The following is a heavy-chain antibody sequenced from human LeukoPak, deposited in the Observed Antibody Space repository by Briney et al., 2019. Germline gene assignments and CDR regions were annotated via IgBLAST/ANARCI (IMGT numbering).Heavy chain of an antibody. CDR1: GGSFSGYY. Sequence: PSETLSLTCAVYGGSFSGYYWSWIRQPPGKGLEWIGEINHSGSTNYNPSLKSRVTISVDTSKNQFPLKLSSVTAADTAVYYCARGYCSGGSCQGRRYFDYWGQGTLVTVSS. J-gene: IGHJ4*02. D-gene: IGHD2-15*01. CDR2: INHSGST. V-gene: IGHV4-34*01. CDR3: ARGYCSGGSCQGRRYFDY.